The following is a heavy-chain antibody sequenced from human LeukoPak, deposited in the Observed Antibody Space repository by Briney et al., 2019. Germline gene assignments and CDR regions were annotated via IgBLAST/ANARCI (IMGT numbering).Heavy chain of an antibody. CDR3: TRDLSDSSGWSDY. Sequence: GGSLRLSCTASGFTFGDYAMSWVRQAPGKGLEWVGFIRSQAYGGTTEYAASVKGRFTISRGDSKSIAYLQMNSLKTEDTAVYYCTRDLSDSSGWSDYWGQGTLVTVSS. CDR1: GFTFGDYA. J-gene: IGHJ4*02. CDR2: IRSQAYGGTT. D-gene: IGHD6-19*01. V-gene: IGHV3-49*04.